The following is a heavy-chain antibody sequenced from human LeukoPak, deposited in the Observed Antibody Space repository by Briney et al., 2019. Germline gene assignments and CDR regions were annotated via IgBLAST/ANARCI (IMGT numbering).Heavy chain of an antibody. CDR3: ARDGSNWSNDYYHGVDV. D-gene: IGHD4-11*01. Sequence: RTSETLSLTCTVSGDSVTTYYWSWLRQPPGKGLEWLGYVYYSGSATYNPSLKSRVTISVDTSKNQFSLRLSSVTAADTAVYYCARDGSNWSNDYYHGVDVWGQGTTVTVSS. J-gene: IGHJ6*02. CDR1: GDSVTTYY. CDR2: VYYSGSA. V-gene: IGHV4-59*02.